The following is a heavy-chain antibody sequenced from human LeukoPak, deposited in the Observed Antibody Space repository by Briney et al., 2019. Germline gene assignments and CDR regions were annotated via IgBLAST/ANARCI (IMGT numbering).Heavy chain of an antibody. D-gene: IGHD1-14*01. CDR2: IRYDGSNK. CDR1: GFTFSSYG. J-gene: IGHJ4*02. Sequence: GGSLRLSCAASGFTFSSYGMHWVRQAPGKGLEWVAFIRYDGSNKYYAASVKGRFTISRDDSKNTLYLQMNSLRAEDTAVYYCAPSRGGINYFDYWGQGTLVTVSS. CDR3: APSRGGINYFDY. V-gene: IGHV3-30*02.